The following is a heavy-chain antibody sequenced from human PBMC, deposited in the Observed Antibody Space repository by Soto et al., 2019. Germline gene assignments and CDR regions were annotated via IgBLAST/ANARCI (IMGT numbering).Heavy chain of an antibody. V-gene: IGHV1-18*04. J-gene: IGHJ4*02. CDR2: ISAYNGNT. Sequence: AAVKVSCKASGYTFTRYGISGVRQAPGQGLEWMGWISAYNGNTNYAQKLRGRVTMTTDTSTSTAYMELRSLRSDDTAVYYCARPIAVAAFHPGCNYWGQGTLVTVSS. CDR1: GYTFTRYG. CDR3: ARPIAVAAFHPGCNY. D-gene: IGHD6-19*01.